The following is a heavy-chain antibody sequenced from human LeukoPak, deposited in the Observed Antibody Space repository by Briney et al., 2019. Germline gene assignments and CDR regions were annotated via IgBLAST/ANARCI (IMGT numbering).Heavy chain of an antibody. CDR1: GGSISRGGYY. CDR2: IYYSGST. V-gene: IGHV4-31*03. D-gene: IGHD2-21*01. J-gene: IGHJ5*02. Sequence: SETLSLTCTVSGGSISRGGYYWSWIRQHPGTGLEWIGYIYYSGSTYYNPSLKSRVTISVDTSKNQFSLKLSSVTAADTAVYYCAREDVFAGNWFDPWGQGTLVTVSS. CDR3: AREDVFAGNWFDP.